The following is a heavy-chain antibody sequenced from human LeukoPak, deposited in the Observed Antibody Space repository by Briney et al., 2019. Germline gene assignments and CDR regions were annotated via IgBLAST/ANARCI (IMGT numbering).Heavy chain of an antibody. CDR2: ISGSGGST. CDR1: GFTFSDYY. D-gene: IGHD6-19*01. V-gene: IGHV3-23*01. Sequence: GGSLRLSCAASGFTFSDYYMSWIRQAPGKGLEWVSAISGSGGSTYYADSVKGRFTISRDNSKNTLYLQMNSLRAEDTAVYYCAKVGIGSSGWYEDYFDYWGQGTLVTVSS. CDR3: AKVGIGSSGWYEDYFDY. J-gene: IGHJ4*02.